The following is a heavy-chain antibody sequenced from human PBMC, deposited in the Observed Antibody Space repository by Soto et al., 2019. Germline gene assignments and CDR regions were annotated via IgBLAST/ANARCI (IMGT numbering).Heavy chain of an antibody. V-gene: IGHV1-8*01. CDR2: MNPNSGNT. CDR1: GYTFTSYD. J-gene: IGHJ4*02. CDR3: ARGRSTVTLLRSPYYFDY. D-gene: IGHD4-17*01. Sequence: GASVKVSCKASGYTFTSYDINWVRQATGQGLEWMGWMNPNSGNTGYAQKFQGRVTMTRNTSISTAYMELSSLRSGDTAVYYCARGRSTVTLLRSPYYFDYWGQGTLVTVSS.